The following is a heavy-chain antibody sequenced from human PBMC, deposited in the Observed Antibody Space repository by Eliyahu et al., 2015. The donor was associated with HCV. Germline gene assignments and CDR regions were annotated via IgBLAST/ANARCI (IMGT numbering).Heavy chain of an antibody. V-gene: IGHV3-15*01. CDR1: GFTFTNAW. CDR2: IKSKADGGTT. CDR3: TTVKPPWAGSDYFDY. J-gene: IGHJ4*02. Sequence: EVQLVESGGGLVKPGGSLRLSCAASGFTFTNAWMNWVRQAPGKGLEWVGRIKSKADGGTTDYAAPVKGRFTISRDDSMTTLYLQMNSLKAEDTAVYYCTTVKPPWAGSDYFDYWGQGTLVTVSS. D-gene: IGHD1-1*01.